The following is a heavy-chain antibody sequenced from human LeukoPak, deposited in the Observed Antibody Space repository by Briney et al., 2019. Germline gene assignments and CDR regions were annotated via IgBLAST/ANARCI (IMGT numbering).Heavy chain of an antibody. CDR1: GASLTDYN. D-gene: IGHD7-27*01. CDR3: TRGHWGLQS. CDR2: IHHSGNS. J-gene: IGHJ5*02. V-gene: IGHV4-59*01. Sequence: SETLSLTCTVSGASLTDYNWSWIRQSPGKGLEWSSYIHHSGNSDYNPSLRSRVTTSLDTSKKQFSLNLISVTTADTAVYYCTRGHWGLQSWSQGTLVTVSS.